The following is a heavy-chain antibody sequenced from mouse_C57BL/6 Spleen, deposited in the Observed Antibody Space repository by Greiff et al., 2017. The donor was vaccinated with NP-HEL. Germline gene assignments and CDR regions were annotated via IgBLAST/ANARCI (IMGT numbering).Heavy chain of an antibody. CDR1: GFTFSSYG. CDR2: ISSGGSYT. CDR3: ARSNYFDY. J-gene: IGHJ2*01. Sequence: EVQRVESGGDLVKPGGSLKLSCAASGFTFSSYGMSWVRQTPDKRLEWVATISSGGSYTYYPDSVKGRFTISRDNAKNTLYLQMSSLKSEDTAMYYCARSNYFDYWGQGTTLTVSS. V-gene: IGHV5-6*01.